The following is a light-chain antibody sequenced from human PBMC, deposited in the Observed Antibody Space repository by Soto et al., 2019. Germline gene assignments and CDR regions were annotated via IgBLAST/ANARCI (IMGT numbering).Light chain of an antibody. CDR3: CSYAGSTTFYV. CDR1: SSDVESYKL. CDR2: EGN. Sequence: QSALTQPASVSESPGQSITISCTGTSSDVESYKLVSWYQQHPDKAPKLIIYEGNKRPSGVSNRFSGSKSGNTASLTISRLQAEDDADYYCCSYAGSTTFYVFGTGTKVTVL. V-gene: IGLV2-23*01. J-gene: IGLJ1*01.